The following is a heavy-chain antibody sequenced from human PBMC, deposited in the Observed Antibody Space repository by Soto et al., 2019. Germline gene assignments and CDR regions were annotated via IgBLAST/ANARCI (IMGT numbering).Heavy chain of an antibody. CDR2: IYYSGST. D-gene: IGHD5-18*01. CDR3: ARGDRRGYSYGSIDY. Sequence: PSETLSLTCTVSGGSVSSGSYYWSWIRQPPGKGLEWIGYIYYSGSTSYNPSLKSRVTISVDTSKNQFSLKLSSVTAADTALYYCARGDRRGYSYGSIDYWGQGILVTVSS. CDR1: GGSVSSGSYY. V-gene: IGHV4-61*01. J-gene: IGHJ4*02.